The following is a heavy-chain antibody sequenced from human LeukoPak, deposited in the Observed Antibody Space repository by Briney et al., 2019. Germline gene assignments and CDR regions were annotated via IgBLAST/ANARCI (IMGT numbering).Heavy chain of an antibody. CDR2: IYTSGST. D-gene: IGHD7-27*01. Sequence: PSQTLSLTCTVSGGSISSGSYYWSWIRQPAGKGLEWIGRIYTSGSTNYNPSLKSRVTISVDTSKNQFSLKLSSVTAADTAVYYCASFNPGDYYMDVWGKGTTVTVSS. V-gene: IGHV4-61*02. CDR3: ASFNPGDYYMDV. J-gene: IGHJ6*03. CDR1: GGSISSGSYY.